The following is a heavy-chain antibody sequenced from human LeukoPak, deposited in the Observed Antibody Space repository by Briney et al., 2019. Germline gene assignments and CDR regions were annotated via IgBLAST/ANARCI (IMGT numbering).Heavy chain of an antibody. CDR1: GFTFSDYY. V-gene: IGHV3-11*05. D-gene: IGHD6-13*01. CDR2: ISSSSSYT. Sequence: GGSLRLSCAASGFTFSDYYMSWIRQAPGKGLEWVSYISSSSSYTNYADSVKGRFTNSRDNAKNSLYLQMNSLRAEDTAVYYCARDAIGSSPDFDYWGQGTLVTVSS. CDR3: ARDAIGSSPDFDY. J-gene: IGHJ4*02.